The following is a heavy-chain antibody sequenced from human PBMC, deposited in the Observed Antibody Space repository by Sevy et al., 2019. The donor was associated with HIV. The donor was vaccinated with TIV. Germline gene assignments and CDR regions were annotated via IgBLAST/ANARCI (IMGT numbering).Heavy chain of an antibody. CDR1: GGSVSSGDNY. Sequence: SETLSLTCTVSGGSVSSGDNYWNWIRQHQGKGLEWIGHISYRGSTYYNPSLKSRLTISADTSKNQFSLRLSSVTAADTAVYYCARDRGGLAYYFDYWGQRALVTVSS. D-gene: IGHD3-10*01. CDR2: ISYRGST. V-gene: IGHV4-31*03. CDR3: ARDRGGLAYYFDY. J-gene: IGHJ4*02.